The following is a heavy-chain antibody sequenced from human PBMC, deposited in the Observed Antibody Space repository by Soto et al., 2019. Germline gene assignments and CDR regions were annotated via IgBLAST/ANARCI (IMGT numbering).Heavy chain of an antibody. D-gene: IGHD5-12*01. V-gene: IGHV1-69*02. CDR1: GGTFSSYP. Sequence: QVQLVQSGAEVKKPGSSVKVSCKASGGTFSSYPISWVRQAPGQGLEWMGRIIPILGIANYAKKFQGRVTITADKSTSTAYMEMSSLRSEDTAVYDCATLHHSGCDLLDYWGQGTLVTVSS. J-gene: IGHJ4*02. CDR2: IIPILGIA. CDR3: ATLHHSGCDLLDY.